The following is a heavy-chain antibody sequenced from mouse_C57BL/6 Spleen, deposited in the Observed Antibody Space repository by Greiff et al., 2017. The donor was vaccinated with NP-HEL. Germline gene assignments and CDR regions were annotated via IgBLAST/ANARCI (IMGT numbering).Heavy chain of an antibody. Sequence: QVQLQQSGPGLVQPSQSLSITCTVSGFSLTSYGVHWVRQSPGKGLEWLGVIWSGGSTDYNAAFISRLSISKDNSKSQVFFKMNSLQADDTAIYYCARGLLLRYFDVWGTGTTVTVSS. CDR3: ARGLLLRYFDV. V-gene: IGHV2-2*01. J-gene: IGHJ1*03. D-gene: IGHD1-1*01. CDR2: IWSGGST. CDR1: GFSLTSYG.